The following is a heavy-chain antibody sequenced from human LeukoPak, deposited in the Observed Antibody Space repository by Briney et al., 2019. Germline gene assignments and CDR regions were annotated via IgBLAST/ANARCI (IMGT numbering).Heavy chain of an antibody. J-gene: IGHJ4*02. CDR2: ISYDGSNK. D-gene: IGHD3-22*01. CDR3: ARDGPFTMIVVVMTYYFDY. V-gene: IGHV3-30-3*01. CDR1: GFTFSSYA. Sequence: GGSLRLSCAASGFTFSSYAMHWVRQAPGKGLEWVAVISYDGSNKYYADSVKGRFTISRDNSKNTLYLQMNSLRAEDTAVYYCARDGPFTMIVVVMTYYFDYWGQGTLVTVSS.